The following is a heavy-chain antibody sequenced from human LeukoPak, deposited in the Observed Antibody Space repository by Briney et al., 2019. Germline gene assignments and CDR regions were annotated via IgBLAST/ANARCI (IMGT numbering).Heavy chain of an antibody. V-gene: IGHV1-8*01. D-gene: IGHD3-16*01. J-gene: IGHJ4*02. CDR1: GYTFTTYD. Sequence: ASVKVSCKASGYTFTTYDINWVRQATGQGLEWMGRMNPNSGNTGYAQKFQGRVTMTRNTSIATAYMELSSLRSEDTAVYYCAREAKMGEDDYWGQGTLVTVSS. CDR3: AREAKMGEDDY. CDR2: MNPNSGNT.